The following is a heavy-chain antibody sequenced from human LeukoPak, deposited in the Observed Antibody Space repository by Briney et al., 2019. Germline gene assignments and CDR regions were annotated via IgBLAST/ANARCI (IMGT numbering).Heavy chain of an antibody. Sequence: GGSLRLSCAASGFTFSSYGMHWVRQAPGKGLEWVGRIKSKTDGGTTDYAAPVKGRFTISRDDSKNTLYLQMNSLKTEDTAVYYCTTEALRYFDWLLWSYWGQGTLVTVSS. CDR1: GFTFSSYG. D-gene: IGHD3-9*01. J-gene: IGHJ4*02. V-gene: IGHV3-15*01. CDR3: TTEALRYFDWLLWSY. CDR2: IKSKTDGGTT.